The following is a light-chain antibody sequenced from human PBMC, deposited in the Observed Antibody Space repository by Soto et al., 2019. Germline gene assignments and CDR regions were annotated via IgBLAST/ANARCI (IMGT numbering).Light chain of an antibody. CDR3: QQYNTYV. CDR2: DAS. V-gene: IGKV1-5*01. Sequence: DIQMTHSPSTLSASVGDRVTITCRASQSIASWLAWYQQKPGKAPELLIYDASSLKSGVPSRFSGSGSGTEFTLTISDLQPGDFATYFCQQYNTYVFGQGTKVDIK. J-gene: IGKJ1*01. CDR1: QSIASW.